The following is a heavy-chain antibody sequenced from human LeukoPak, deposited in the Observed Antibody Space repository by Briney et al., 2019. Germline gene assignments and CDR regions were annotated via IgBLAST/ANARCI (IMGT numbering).Heavy chain of an antibody. CDR3: ATTPLYCSSTSCPGGY. J-gene: IGHJ4*02. V-gene: IGHV1-69-2*01. D-gene: IGHD2-2*01. Sequence: ASVKVSCKVSGYTFTDYYMHWVQQAPGKGLEWMGLVDPEDGETIYAEKFQGRVTITADTSTDTAYMELSSLRSEDTAVYHCATTPLYCSSTSCPGGYWGQGTLVTVSS. CDR1: GYTFTDYY. CDR2: VDPEDGET.